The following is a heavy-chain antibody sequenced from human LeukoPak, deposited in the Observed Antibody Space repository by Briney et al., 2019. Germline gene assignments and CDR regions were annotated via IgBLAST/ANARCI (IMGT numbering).Heavy chain of an antibody. J-gene: IGHJ6*02. CDR1: GFTFSTYN. CDR2: ITSSSSYI. CDR3: ARASGYYSDGMDV. D-gene: IGHD5-12*01. Sequence: GGSLRLSCVASGFTFSTYNMNWVRQAPGKGLEWVSSITSSSSYIYYTDSLKGRFTISRDDAKNSLCLQMNSLRAEDTAVYYCARASGYYSDGMDVWGRGTTVTVSS. V-gene: IGHV3-21*01.